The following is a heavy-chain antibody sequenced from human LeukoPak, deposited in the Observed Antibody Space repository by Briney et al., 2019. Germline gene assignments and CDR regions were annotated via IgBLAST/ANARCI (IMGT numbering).Heavy chain of an antibody. Sequence: GESLKISCMGSGYSFTNYWIGWVRQVPGSGLEWMGVIYPSDSDTRYSPSFQGQVTISADKSIDTASLQWSSLEASDTAMYYCARQRDSGFDFDSWGQGTLVTVSS. CDR1: GYSFTNYW. CDR2: IYPSDSDT. CDR3: ARQRDSGFDFDS. V-gene: IGHV5-51*01. J-gene: IGHJ4*02. D-gene: IGHD5-12*01.